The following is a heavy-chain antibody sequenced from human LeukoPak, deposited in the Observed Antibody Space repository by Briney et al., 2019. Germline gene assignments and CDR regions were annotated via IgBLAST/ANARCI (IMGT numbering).Heavy chain of an antibody. J-gene: IGHJ4*02. V-gene: IGHV4-59*01. CDR1: GGSITNYY. CDR3: ARASWYKSIDY. D-gene: IGHD6-13*01. Sequence: SETLSLTCSVSGGSITNYYWSWIRQPPGKRLEWIGFIYYSGSTNYNPSLQSRLTISVDPSKSQFSLKLNSVTAADTAVYYCARASWYKSIDYWGQGTLVTVSS. CDR2: IYYSGST.